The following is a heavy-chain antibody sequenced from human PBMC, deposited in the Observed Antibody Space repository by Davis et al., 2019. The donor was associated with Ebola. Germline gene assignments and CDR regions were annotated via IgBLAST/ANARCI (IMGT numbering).Heavy chain of an antibody. CDR3: ARFKYYYDSSGYYSDFDY. CDR2: IYYSGST. Sequence: SDTLSLTCTVPGCSISSYYWSWIRQPPGKGLEWIGSIYYSGSTYYNPSLKSRVTISVDTSKNQFSLKLSSVTAADTAVYYCARFKYYYDSSGYYSDFDYWGQGTLVTVSS. V-gene: IGHV4-39*01. D-gene: IGHD3-22*01. CDR1: GCSISSYY. J-gene: IGHJ4*02.